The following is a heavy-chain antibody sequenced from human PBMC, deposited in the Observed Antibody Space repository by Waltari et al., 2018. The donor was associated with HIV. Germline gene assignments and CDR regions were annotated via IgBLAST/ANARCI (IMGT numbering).Heavy chain of an antibody. CDR3: ARWGLGDNPVAGSEPARIYYYYGMDV. J-gene: IGHJ6*02. CDR2: IYYSGST. Sequence: WIRQPPGKGLEWIGYIYYSGSTNYNPSLKSRVTISVDTSKNQFSLKLSSVTAADTAVYYCARWGLGDNPVAGSEPARIYYYYGMDVWGQGTTVTVSS. D-gene: IGHD3-16*01. V-gene: IGHV4-59*01.